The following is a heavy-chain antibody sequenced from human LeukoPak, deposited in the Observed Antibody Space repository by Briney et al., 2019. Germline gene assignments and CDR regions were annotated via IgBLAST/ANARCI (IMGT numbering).Heavy chain of an antibody. J-gene: IGHJ6*02. CDR3: ARHGNRQYYYYGLDV. CDR1: GGSFSGYY. CDR2: INHSGST. Sequence: SETLSLTCAVYGGSFSGYYWSWIRQPPGKGLEWIGEINHSGSTNYNPSLKSRVTISVDTSKNQFSLKLSSVTAADTAVYYCARHGNRQYYYYGLDVWGQGTTVTVSS. V-gene: IGHV4-34*01. D-gene: IGHD2-15*01.